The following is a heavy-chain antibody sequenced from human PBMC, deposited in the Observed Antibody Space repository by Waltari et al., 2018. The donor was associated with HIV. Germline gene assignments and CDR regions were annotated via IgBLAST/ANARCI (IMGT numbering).Heavy chain of an antibody. CDR2: ISWNSGTI. D-gene: IGHD4-17*01. CDR3: AKDKRSGYGGNSVWYFDL. CDR1: GFTFDDYA. V-gene: IGHV3-9*01. Sequence: EVQLVESGGGLVQPGRSLRPPCAASGFTFDDYAMHLGRQAPVKGLELVSGISWNSGTIGYADSVKGRFTISRDNAKNSLYLQMNSLRAEDTALYYCAKDKRSGYGGNSVWYFDLWGRGTLVTVSS. J-gene: IGHJ2*01.